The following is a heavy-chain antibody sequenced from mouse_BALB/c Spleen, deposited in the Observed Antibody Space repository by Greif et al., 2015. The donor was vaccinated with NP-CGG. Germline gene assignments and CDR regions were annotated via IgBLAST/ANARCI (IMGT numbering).Heavy chain of an antibody. V-gene: IGHV1-9*01. CDR1: GYTFSSYW. D-gene: IGHD2-12*01. Sequence: VKVVESGAELVRSGASVKISCKATGYTFSSYWIEWVKQRPGHGLEWIGEILPGSGSTNYNEKFKGKATFTADTSSNTAYMQLSSLTSEDSAVYYCARRGHDGGFAYWGQGTLVTVSA. J-gene: IGHJ3*01. CDR2: ILPGSGST. CDR3: ARRGHDGGFAY.